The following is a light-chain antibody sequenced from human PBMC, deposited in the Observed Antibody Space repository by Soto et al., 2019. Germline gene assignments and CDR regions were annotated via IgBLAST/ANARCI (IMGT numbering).Light chain of an antibody. J-gene: IGKJ1*01. CDR2: GAS. V-gene: IGKV3-20*01. CDR3: QQYGFSLRT. CDR1: QRVSGNY. Sequence: EIVLTQSPGTLSLSPGERATLSCRASQRVSGNYLAWFQQKPGQAPRLLIYGASSRASGIPDRFSGSGSGTDFTLTIRTLEPEYFSVYFCQQYGFSLRTFGQGSKVEI.